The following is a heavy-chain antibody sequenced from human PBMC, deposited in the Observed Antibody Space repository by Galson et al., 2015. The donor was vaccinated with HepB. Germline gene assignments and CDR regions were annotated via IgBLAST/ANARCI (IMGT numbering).Heavy chain of an antibody. D-gene: IGHD6-13*01. CDR2: ISYDGSNK. CDR1: GFTFSSYG. J-gene: IGHJ6*02. V-gene: IGHV3-30*18. Sequence: SLRLSCAASGFTFSSYGMHWVRQAPGKGLEWVAVISYDGSNKYYADSVKGRFTISRDNSKNTLYLQMNSLRAEDTAVYYCAKDRGRYSSYYYYGMDVWGQGTTVTVSS. CDR3: AKDRGRYSSYYYYGMDV.